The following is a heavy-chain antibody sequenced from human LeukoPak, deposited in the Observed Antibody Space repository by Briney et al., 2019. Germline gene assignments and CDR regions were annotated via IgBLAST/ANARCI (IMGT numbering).Heavy chain of an antibody. J-gene: IGHJ4*02. V-gene: IGHV6-1*01. CDR1: GDSVSSNSAT. Sequence: SGPRLVKPSQTLSLTCAISGDSVSSNSATWNWIRQSPSRGLEWLGRAYYSSKWYNDYALSVISRITINPDTSKNQFSLQLNSVTPEDAAVYYCARGLEYSSGWYYFDYWGQGTLVSVSS. D-gene: IGHD6-19*01. CDR3: ARGLEYSSGWYYFDY. CDR2: AYYSSKWYN.